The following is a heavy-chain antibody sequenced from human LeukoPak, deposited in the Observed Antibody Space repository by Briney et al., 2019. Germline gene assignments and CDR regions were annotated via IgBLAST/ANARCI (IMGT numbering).Heavy chain of an antibody. V-gene: IGHV3-23*01. J-gene: IGHJ4*02. CDR3: ARDPNFFAAAGTFDY. Sequence: GGSLRLSCAASGFTFSSYAMNWVRQAPGKGLEWVSAISGSGGSTYYADSVKGRFTISRDNSKNTLYLQMNSLRAEDTAVYYCARDPNFFAAAGTFDYWGQGTLVTVSS. D-gene: IGHD6-13*01. CDR2: ISGSGGST. CDR1: GFTFSSYA.